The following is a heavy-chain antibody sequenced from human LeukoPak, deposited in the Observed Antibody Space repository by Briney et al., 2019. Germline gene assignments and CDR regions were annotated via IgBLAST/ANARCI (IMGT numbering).Heavy chain of an antibody. D-gene: IGHD3-10*01. Sequence: SETLSLTCSVSGGSISPYYWSWIRQPPGKGLEWIGYVSYRGHTNYNPSLESRVTISLDTSKNQFSVKLNSVTAADTGVYYCTSRMYGVRGSLFDYWGQGTLVTVSS. CDR3: TSRMYGVRGSLFDY. V-gene: IGHV4-59*01. J-gene: IGHJ4*02. CDR1: GGSISPYY. CDR2: VSYRGHT.